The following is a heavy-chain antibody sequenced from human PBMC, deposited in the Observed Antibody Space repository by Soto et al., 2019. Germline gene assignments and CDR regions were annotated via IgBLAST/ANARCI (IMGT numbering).Heavy chain of an antibody. CDR2: ISSNVGST. V-gene: IGHV3-64D*06. Sequence: GSLRVSFSASGFPFSSYAMHCVRQAPGKGLEYVSAISSNVGSTYYADSVKGRFTISRDNSKNTLYLQMSSLRAEDTAVYYCVLAYYDFWSGYYSSPDGMDVSGQGTTVTVSS. J-gene: IGHJ6*02. CDR3: VLAYYDFWSGYYSSPDGMDV. D-gene: IGHD3-3*01. CDR1: GFPFSSYA.